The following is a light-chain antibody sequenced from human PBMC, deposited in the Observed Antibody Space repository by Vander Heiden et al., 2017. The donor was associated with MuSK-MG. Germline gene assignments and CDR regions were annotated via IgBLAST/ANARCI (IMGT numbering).Light chain of an antibody. Sequence: YEVTQPPSVSVPPGQTASITCSGDKLGDKYASWYQQKAGQSPELVIYQNRKRPSGIPERFSGSNSGNTATLTISGTQAMDEADYYCQAGDSSQNMIFGGGTKLTVL. CDR2: QNR. J-gene: IGLJ2*01. CDR1: KLGDKY. CDR3: QAGDSSQNMI. V-gene: IGLV3-1*01.